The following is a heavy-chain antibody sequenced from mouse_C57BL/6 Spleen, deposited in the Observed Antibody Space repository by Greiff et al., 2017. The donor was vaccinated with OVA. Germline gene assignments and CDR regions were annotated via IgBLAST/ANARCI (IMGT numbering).Heavy chain of an antibody. Sequence: EVQLQQSGPVLVKPGASVKMSCKASGYTFTDYYMNWVKQSHGKSLEWIGVINPYNGGTSYNQKFKGTATLTVDKSSSTAYMELNSLTAEDSAVYYCARIYYGSSYFDYWGQGTTLTVSS. D-gene: IGHD1-1*01. CDR1: GYTFTDYY. J-gene: IGHJ2*01. CDR3: ARIYYGSSYFDY. CDR2: INPYNGGT. V-gene: IGHV1-19*01.